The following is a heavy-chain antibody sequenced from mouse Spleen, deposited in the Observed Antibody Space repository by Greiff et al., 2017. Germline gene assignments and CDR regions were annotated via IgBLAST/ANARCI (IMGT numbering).Heavy chain of an antibody. J-gene: IGHJ2*01. Sequence: EVQRVESGGGLVKLGGSLKLSCAASGFTFSSYAMSWVRQTPEKRLEWVATISSGGGNTYYPDSVKGRFTISRDNAKNTLYLQMSSLKSEDTAMYYCARQRDPFFDYWGQGTTLTVSS. CDR2: ISSGGGNT. V-gene: IGHV5-9-3*01. D-gene: IGHD3-3*01. CDR1: GFTFSSYA. CDR3: ARQRDPFFDY.